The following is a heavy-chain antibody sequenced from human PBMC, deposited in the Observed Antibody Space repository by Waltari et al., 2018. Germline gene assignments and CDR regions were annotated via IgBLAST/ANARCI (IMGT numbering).Heavy chain of an antibody. CDR3: ARDDGSTSGADY. Sequence: QVQLVQSGAEVKRPGASVRVSCKASGYPFSAHYVRWVRQAPGQGLEWMGWINPKYGGTDYSQKFQGRVTMTGDTSISTAYMELNRLTSDDTAVYFCARDDGSTSGADYWGQGTLVTVSS. J-gene: IGHJ4*02. D-gene: IGHD3-10*01. CDR2: INPKYGGT. V-gene: IGHV1-2*02. CDR1: GYPFSAHY.